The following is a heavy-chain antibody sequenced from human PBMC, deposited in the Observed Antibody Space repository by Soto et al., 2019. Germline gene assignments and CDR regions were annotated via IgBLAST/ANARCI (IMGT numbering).Heavy chain of an antibody. D-gene: IGHD1-20*01. J-gene: IGHJ6*03. V-gene: IGHV4-59*01. CDR3: ARERAVTGTNYYYYYYMDV. Sequence: SETLSLTCTVSGGSISSYYWSWIRQPPGKGLEWIGYIYYSGSTNYNPSLKSRVTISVDTSKNQFSLKLSSVTAADTAVYYCARERAVTGTNYYYYYYMDVWGKGTTVTVSS. CDR2: IYYSGST. CDR1: GGSISSYY.